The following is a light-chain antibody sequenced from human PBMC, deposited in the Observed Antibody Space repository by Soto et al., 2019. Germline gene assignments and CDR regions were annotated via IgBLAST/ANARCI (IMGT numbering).Light chain of an antibody. CDR2: GAS. CDR1: QSVSSSS. V-gene: IGKV3-20*01. J-gene: IGKJ4*01. Sequence: EIVLTQSPTILSVSPGERATLSCRASQSVSSSSLAWYQQKPGQAPRLLIYGASSRATGIPDRFSGSGSGTDFTLTISRLEPEDFAVYYCQQYGSSPLTFGGGTKVDIK. CDR3: QQYGSSPLT.